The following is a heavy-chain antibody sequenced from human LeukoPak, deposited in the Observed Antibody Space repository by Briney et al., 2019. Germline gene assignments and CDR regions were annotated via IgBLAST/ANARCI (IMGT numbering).Heavy chain of an antibody. CDR1: GFTFTDFA. J-gene: IGHJ4*02. Sequence: GGSLRLSCIASGFTFTDFAMNWVRQAPGKGLEWVASISDDGGSTYYADSAKGRFSISRDNSQNTLYLQMNNLRAEDTAIYYCARDYADYVGYFFFDYWGQGSLVTVSS. CDR3: ARDYADYVGYFFFDY. CDR2: ISDDGGST. V-gene: IGHV3-23*01. D-gene: IGHD4-17*01.